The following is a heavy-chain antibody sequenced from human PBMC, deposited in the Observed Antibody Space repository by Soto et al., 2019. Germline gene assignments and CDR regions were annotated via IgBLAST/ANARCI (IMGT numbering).Heavy chain of an antibody. CDR2: ISYDGSNK. CDR1: GFTFSSYA. Sequence: PGGSLRLSCAASGFTFSSYAVHWVRQAPGKGLEWVAVISYDGSNKYYADSVKGRFTISRDNAKNSLYLQMNSLRAEDTAVYYCATIHAFDIWGQGTMVTVSS. V-gene: IGHV3-30-3*01. CDR3: ATIHAFDI. J-gene: IGHJ3*02.